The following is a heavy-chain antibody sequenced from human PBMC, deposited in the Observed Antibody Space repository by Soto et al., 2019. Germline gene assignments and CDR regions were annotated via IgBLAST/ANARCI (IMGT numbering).Heavy chain of an antibody. Sequence: GGSLRLSCAASGFTFSSYGMHWVRQAPGKGLEWVAVIWYDGSNKYYADSVKGRFTISRDNSKNTLYLQMNSLRAEDTAVYYCARELVASVTWFDPWGQGTLVTVSS. CDR3: ARELVASVTWFDP. D-gene: IGHD2-21*01. J-gene: IGHJ5*02. CDR1: GFTFSSYG. V-gene: IGHV3-33*01. CDR2: IWYDGSNK.